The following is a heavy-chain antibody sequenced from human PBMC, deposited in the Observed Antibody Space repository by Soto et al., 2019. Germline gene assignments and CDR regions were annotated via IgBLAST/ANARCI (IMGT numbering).Heavy chain of an antibody. CDR3: ARESGGATATLDYYYFYMDV. J-gene: IGHJ6*03. CDR1: GYTFNDYY. Sequence: QVQLVQSGAEVKKPGASVTVSCRSSGYTFNDYYIHWVRQAPGQGLEWMGWINPNGGVTKYAQKCQGWVTMTRDTSIRTVYMQLSRLRSDDTAVYYCARESGGATATLDYYYFYMDVWGTGTTVTVPS. V-gene: IGHV1-2*04. D-gene: IGHD1-26*01. CDR2: INPNGGVT.